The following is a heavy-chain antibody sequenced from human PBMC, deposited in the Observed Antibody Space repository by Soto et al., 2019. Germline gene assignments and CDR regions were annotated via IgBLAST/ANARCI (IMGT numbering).Heavy chain of an antibody. CDR2: INPSGGST. CDR3: ARDLGGYSYGYHYFDY. V-gene: IGHV1-46*01. J-gene: IGHJ4*02. Sequence: GASVKVSCKASGYTFTSYYMHWVRQAPGQGLEWMGIINPSGGSTSYAQKFQGRVTMTRDTSTSTVYMELSSLRSEDTAVYYCARDLGGYSYGYHYFDYWGQGTLVTVSS. CDR1: GYTFTSYY. D-gene: IGHD5-18*01.